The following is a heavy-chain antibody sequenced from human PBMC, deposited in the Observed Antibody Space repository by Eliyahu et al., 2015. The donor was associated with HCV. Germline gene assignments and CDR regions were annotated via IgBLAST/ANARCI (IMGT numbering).Heavy chain of an antibody. CDR3: ARVINNWNYGGFDP. CDR2: ISSXSSYI. CDR1: FSSYS. V-gene: IGHV3-21*01. J-gene: IGHJ5*02. Sequence: FSSYSMNWVRPAPGKGLEWVXSISSXSSYIYYXXSVXGRFTISRDNAXXSLYLQMNSLRAEDTAVYYCARVINNWNYGGFDPWGQGTLVTVSS. D-gene: IGHD1-7*01.